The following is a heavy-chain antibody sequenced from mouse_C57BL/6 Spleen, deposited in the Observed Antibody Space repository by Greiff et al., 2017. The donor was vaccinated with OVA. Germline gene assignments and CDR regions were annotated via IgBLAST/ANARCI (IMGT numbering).Heavy chain of an antibody. V-gene: IGHV3-1*01. J-gene: IGHJ4*01. CDR2: ISYSGST. Sequence: EVQLVESGPGMVKPSQSLSLTCTVTGYSITSGYDWHWIRHFPGNKLEWMGYISYSGSTNYNPSLKSRISITHDTSKNHFFLKLNSVTTEDTATYYCARGYSNYEYAMDYWGQGTSVTVSS. D-gene: IGHD2-5*01. CDR1: GYSITSGYD. CDR3: ARGYSNYEYAMDY.